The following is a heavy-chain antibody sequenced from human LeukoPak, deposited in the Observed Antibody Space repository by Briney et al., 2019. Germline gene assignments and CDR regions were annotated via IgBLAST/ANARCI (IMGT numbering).Heavy chain of an antibody. D-gene: IGHD6-13*01. CDR1: GGSISSYY. CDR2: IYTSGST. V-gene: IGHV4-4*09. J-gene: IGHJ5*02. CDR3: ARRGYSSSWYWFDP. Sequence: SETLSLTCTVSGGSISSYYWSRIRQPPGKGLEWIGYIYTSGSTNYNPSLKSRVTISVDTSKNQFSLKLSSVTAADTAVYYCARRGYSSSWYWFDPWGQGTLVTVSS.